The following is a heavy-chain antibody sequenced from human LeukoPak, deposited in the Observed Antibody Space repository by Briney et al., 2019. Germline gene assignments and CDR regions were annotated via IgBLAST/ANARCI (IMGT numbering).Heavy chain of an antibody. D-gene: IGHD3-22*01. J-gene: IGHJ4*02. Sequence: GGSLRLSCAASGFIFSSYTLNWVRQAPGKGLEWVSAISGSGGSTYYADSVKGRFTISRDNSKNTLYLQMNSLRAEDTAVYYCAKAEGYYDSSGYYGYWGQGTLVTVSS. CDR2: ISGSGGST. V-gene: IGHV3-23*01. CDR1: GFIFSSYT. CDR3: AKAEGYYDSSGYYGY.